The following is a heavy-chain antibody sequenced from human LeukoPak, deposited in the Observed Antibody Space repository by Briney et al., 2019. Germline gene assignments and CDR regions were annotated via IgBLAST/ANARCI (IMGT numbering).Heavy chain of an antibody. CDR2: IIPIFGTA. CDR3: ARGTAYSYGSFDY. D-gene: IGHD5-18*01. Sequence: SVKVSFKASGGTFSSYAISWVRQAPRQGLEWMGGIIPIFGTANYAQKFQGRVTITADKSTSTAYMELSSLRSEDTAVYYCARGTAYSYGSFDYWGQGTLVTVSS. CDR1: GGTFSSYA. V-gene: IGHV1-69*06. J-gene: IGHJ4*02.